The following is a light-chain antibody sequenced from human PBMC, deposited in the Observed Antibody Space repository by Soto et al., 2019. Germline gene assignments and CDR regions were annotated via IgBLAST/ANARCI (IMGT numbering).Light chain of an antibody. J-gene: IGKJ5*01. V-gene: IGKV3-20*01. CDR3: QQYGTSPRIT. CDR2: GAS. Sequence: EIGLTQSPGTLSLCPGERATLSCRARQRVSSSYLAWYQQKPGQAPRLLIYGASSRATGIPDRFSGSGSGTAFTLTISRLEPEDFAVYYCQQYGTSPRITFGQGTRLEIK. CDR1: QRVSSSY.